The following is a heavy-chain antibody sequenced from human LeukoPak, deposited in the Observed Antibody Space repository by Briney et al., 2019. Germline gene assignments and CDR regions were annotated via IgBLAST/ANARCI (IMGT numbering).Heavy chain of an antibody. J-gene: IGHJ3*02. D-gene: IGHD3-10*01. CDR2: ISGSGGST. CDR3: AKDVLWFGESGDAFDI. CDR1: GFTFSSYA. Sequence: GGSLRLSCAASGFTFSSYAMSWVRQAPGKGLEWVSAISGSGGSTYYADSVKGRFTISRDNSKNTLYLQMNSLRAEDTAVYYCAKDVLWFGESGDAFDIWGQGTMATVSS. V-gene: IGHV3-23*01.